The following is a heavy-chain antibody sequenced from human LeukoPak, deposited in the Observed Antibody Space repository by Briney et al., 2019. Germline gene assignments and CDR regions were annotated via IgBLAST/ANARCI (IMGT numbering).Heavy chain of an antibody. D-gene: IGHD1-26*01. CDR3: ATAVGATPTFDY. V-gene: IGHV1-24*01. Sequence: ASVKVSCKVSGYTLTELSMHWVRQAPGKGREWMGGFDPEDGETIYAQKFQGRVTMTEDTSTDTAYMELSSLRSEDTAVYYCATAVGATPTFDYWGQGTLVTVSS. J-gene: IGHJ4*02. CDR2: FDPEDGET. CDR1: GYTLTELS.